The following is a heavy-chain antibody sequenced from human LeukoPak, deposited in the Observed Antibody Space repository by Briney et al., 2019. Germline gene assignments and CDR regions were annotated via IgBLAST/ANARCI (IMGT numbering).Heavy chain of an antibody. J-gene: IGHJ4*02. CDR1: GFTFSTFA. D-gene: IGHD3-10*01. Sequence: PGGSLRLSCAASGFTFSTFAMIWVRQPPGKGLEWVSSIFPSGGEIHYADSVRGRFIISRDISKNTLYLQMNSLRAEDTAVYYCAKGGSYYPDGDYFHYWGQGTLVTVSS. CDR3: AKGGSYYPDGDYFHY. V-gene: IGHV3-23*01. CDR2: IFPSGGEI.